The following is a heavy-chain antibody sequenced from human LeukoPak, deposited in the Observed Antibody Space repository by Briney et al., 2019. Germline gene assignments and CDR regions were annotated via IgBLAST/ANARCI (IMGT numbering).Heavy chain of an antibody. CDR2: IGRSGTTI. D-gene: IGHD3-9*01. J-gene: IGHJ4*02. V-gene: IGHV3-11*04. CDR1: XY. CDR3: ARSGKIYFDWLLDY. Sequence: XYMSWIRQVPGKGLEWVSYIGRSGTTIHYADSVKGRFTISWDNAKKSLYLQMNSLRAEDTAVYYCARSGKIYFDWLLDYWGQGTLVTVSS.